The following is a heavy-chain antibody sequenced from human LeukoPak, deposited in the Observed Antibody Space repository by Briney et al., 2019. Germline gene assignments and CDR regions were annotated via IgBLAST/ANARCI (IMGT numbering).Heavy chain of an antibody. V-gene: IGHV3-7*01. Sequence: PGGSLRLSCAASGFTFSSYWMSWVRQAPGKGLEWVANIKQDASEKYYVDSVKGRFTISRDNAKNSLYLQMNSLRAEDTAVYYCARDRASYSSSWYGGGFDYWGQGTLVTVSS. D-gene: IGHD6-13*01. CDR1: GFTFSSYW. CDR3: ARDRASYSSSWYGGGFDY. J-gene: IGHJ4*02. CDR2: IKQDASEK.